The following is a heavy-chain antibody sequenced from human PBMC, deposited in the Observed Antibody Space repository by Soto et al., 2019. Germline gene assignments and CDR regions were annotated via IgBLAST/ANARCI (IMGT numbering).Heavy chain of an antibody. V-gene: IGHV3-30-3*01. Sequence: GGSLRLSCAASGFTFSSYAMHWVRQAPGKGLEWVAVISYDGSNKYYADSVKGRFTISRDNSKNTLYLQMNSLRAEDTAVYYCARGPRYCSGGSCPPQGWFDPWGQGILVTVSS. CDR2: ISYDGSNK. CDR1: GFTFSSYA. J-gene: IGHJ5*02. D-gene: IGHD2-15*01. CDR3: ARGPRYCSGGSCPPQGWFDP.